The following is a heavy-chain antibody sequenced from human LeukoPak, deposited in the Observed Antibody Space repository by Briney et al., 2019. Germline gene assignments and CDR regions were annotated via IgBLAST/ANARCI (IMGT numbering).Heavy chain of an antibody. CDR1: GGSISSSSYY. CDR2: IYYSGST. Sequence: SETLSLTCTVSGGSISSSSYYWGWIRQPPGKWLEWIGSIYYSGSTYYNPSLKSRVTISVDTSKNQFSLKLSSVTAADTAVYYCASRRGIAAAGTRIDYWGQGTLVTVSS. J-gene: IGHJ4*02. CDR3: ASRRGIAAAGTRIDY. D-gene: IGHD6-13*01. V-gene: IGHV4-39*01.